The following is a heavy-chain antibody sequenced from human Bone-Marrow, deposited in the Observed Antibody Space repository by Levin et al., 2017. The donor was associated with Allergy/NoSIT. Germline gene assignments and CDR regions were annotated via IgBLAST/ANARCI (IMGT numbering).Heavy chain of an antibody. CDR1: GFTFSSYA. J-gene: IGHJ4*02. Sequence: PGGSLRLSCAASGFTFSSYAMHWVRQAPGKGLEWVAVISYDGSNKYYADSVKGRFTISRDNSKNTLYLQMNSLRAEDTAVYYCARAWGLDTAIDYWGQGTLVTVSS. CDR2: ISYDGSNK. D-gene: IGHD5-18*01. V-gene: IGHV3-30-3*01. CDR3: ARAWGLDTAIDY.